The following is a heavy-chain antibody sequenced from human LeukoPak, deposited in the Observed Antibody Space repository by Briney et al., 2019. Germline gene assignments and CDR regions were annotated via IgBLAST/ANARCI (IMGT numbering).Heavy chain of an antibody. D-gene: IGHD3-10*01. CDR3: AIEGKMVRGLYTDY. J-gene: IGHJ4*02. CDR2: FDPEDGET. CDR1: GYTLTELS. V-gene: IGHV1-24*01. Sequence: GASVKVSCKVSGYTLTELSMHWVRQAPGKGLEWMGRFDPEDGETIYAQKFQGRVTMTADTSADTAYMELSSLRSEDTAVYYCAIEGKMVRGLYTDYWGQGTLVTVSS.